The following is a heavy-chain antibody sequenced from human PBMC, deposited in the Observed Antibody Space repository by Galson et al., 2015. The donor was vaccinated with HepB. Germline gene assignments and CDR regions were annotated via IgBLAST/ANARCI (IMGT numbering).Heavy chain of an antibody. Sequence: SETLSLTCAVYGGSFSGYYWSWIRQPPGKGLEWIGEINHSGSTNYNPSLKSRVTISVDTSKNQFSLKLSSVTAADTAVYYCASRRGYSYGYDDYWGQGTLVTVSS. V-gene: IGHV4-34*01. CDR1: GGSFSGYY. CDR3: ASRRGYSYGYDDY. D-gene: IGHD5-18*01. J-gene: IGHJ4*02. CDR2: INHSGST.